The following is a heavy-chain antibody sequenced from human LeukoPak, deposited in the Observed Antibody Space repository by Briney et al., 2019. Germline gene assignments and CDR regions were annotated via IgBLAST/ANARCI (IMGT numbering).Heavy chain of an antibody. Sequence: SETLSLTCTVSGDSISSGDYYWSWIRQPAGKGLEWIGRISSSGSTNYNPSLKSRVTISVDTSKNQFSLKLSSVTAADTAVYYCARPGYSSSWYDDAFDIWGQGTMVTVSS. J-gene: IGHJ3*02. D-gene: IGHD6-13*01. V-gene: IGHV4-61*02. CDR3: ARPGYSSSWYDDAFDI. CDR1: GDSISSGDYY. CDR2: ISSSGST.